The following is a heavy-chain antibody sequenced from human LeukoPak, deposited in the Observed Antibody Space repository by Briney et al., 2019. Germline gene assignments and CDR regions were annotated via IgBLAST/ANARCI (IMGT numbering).Heavy chain of an antibody. CDR2: INHSGST. Sequence: SETLSLTCAVNGGSFSDYYWSWIRQPPGKGLEWIGKINHSGSTNYNPSLKSRVTISVDTSKNQFSLKLSSVTAADTAVYYCARVPGYCSGGSCYYYYMDVWGKGTTVTVSS. CDR1: GGSFSDYY. J-gene: IGHJ6*03. V-gene: IGHV4-34*01. CDR3: ARVPGYCSGGSCYYYYMDV. D-gene: IGHD2-15*01.